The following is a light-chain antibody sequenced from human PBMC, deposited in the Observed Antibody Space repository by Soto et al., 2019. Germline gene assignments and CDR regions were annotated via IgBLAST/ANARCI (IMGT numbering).Light chain of an antibody. Sequence: EIVMTQSPATLSVSPGERATLSCRASQSFSSSYLAWYQQKPGQAPRLLIYGSSNRATDIPDRFSGSGSGIDFTLTISRLEPEDLAVYYCQQYGSSPWTFGQGTKVDI. CDR1: QSFSSSY. CDR2: GSS. CDR3: QQYGSSPWT. J-gene: IGKJ1*01. V-gene: IGKV3-20*01.